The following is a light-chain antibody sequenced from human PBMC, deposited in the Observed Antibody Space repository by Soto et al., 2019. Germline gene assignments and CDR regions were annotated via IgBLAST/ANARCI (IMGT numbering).Light chain of an antibody. V-gene: IGLV2-14*01. J-gene: IGLJ3*02. Sequence: QSVLTQPASVSGSPGQSITISCTGTSSDVGVYNYVSWYQQHPGKAPKLMIYEVSNRPSGVSNRFSGSKSGNTASLTISGLQAEDEADYYCSSYTSSSTDWVFGGGTKLTVL. CDR3: SSYTSSSTDWV. CDR2: EVS. CDR1: SSDVGVYNY.